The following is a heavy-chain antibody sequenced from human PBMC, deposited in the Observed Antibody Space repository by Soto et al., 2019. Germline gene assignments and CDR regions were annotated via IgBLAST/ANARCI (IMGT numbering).Heavy chain of an antibody. D-gene: IGHD5-12*01. J-gene: IGHJ6*02. V-gene: IGHV4-61*08. CDR1: GGSISSGDYY. CDR2: IYYSGST. Sequence: PSETLSLTCTVSGGSISSGDYYWSWIRQPPGKGLEWIGYIYYSGSTNYNPSLKSRVTISVDTSKNQFSLKLSSVTAADTAVYYCARGGYDEEEGEAYYYYGMDVWGQGTTVTVSS. CDR3: ARGGYDEEEGEAYYYYGMDV.